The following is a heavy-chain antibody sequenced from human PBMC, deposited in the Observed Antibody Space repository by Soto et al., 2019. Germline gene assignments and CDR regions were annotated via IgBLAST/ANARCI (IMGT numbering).Heavy chain of an antibody. CDR2: IYPGDSDT. Sequence: PGGPHQNSCNGSGYSFTSYWIGWVRQMPGKGLQWMGIIYPGDSDTRYSPSFQGQVTISADKSISTAYLQWSSLKASDTAMYYCARVVVAAYYGMDFWGQGTTVTVSS. CDR3: ARVVVAAYYGMDF. D-gene: IGHD2-15*01. CDR1: GYSFTSYW. V-gene: IGHV5-51*01. J-gene: IGHJ6*02.